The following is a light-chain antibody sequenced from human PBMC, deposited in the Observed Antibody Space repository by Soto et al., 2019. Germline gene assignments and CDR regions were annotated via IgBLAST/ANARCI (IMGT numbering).Light chain of an antibody. CDR3: QQLNTYPLI. V-gene: IGKV1-9*01. CDR2: AAS. CDR1: QGISSY. Sequence: DIQLTQSPSFLSASVGDRVTITCRASQGISSYLAWYQQKPGKAPKLLIYAASTLQSGVPSRFSGSGSETDFTLTISSLQPEDSATYYCQQLNTYPLIFGGGTKVDIK. J-gene: IGKJ4*01.